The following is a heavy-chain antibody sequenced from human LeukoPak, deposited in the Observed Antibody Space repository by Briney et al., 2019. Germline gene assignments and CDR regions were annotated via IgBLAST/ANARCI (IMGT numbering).Heavy chain of an antibody. CDR3: SREWGNGNDLRPDS. Sequence: GGSLRLSCTASGFTFREFAVSWFRQAPGKGLEWIGFIRSSIYGGTPKAAASVKGRFIFSRDDSKGVAYLRMNSLKTDDTAVYYCSREWGNGNDLRPDSWGQGTLVTVSS. CDR2: IRSSIYGGTP. CDR1: GFTFREFA. V-gene: IGHV3-49*03. J-gene: IGHJ4*02. D-gene: IGHD1-1*01.